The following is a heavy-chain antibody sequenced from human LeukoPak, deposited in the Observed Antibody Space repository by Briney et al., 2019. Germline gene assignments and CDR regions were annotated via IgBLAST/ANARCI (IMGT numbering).Heavy chain of an antibody. CDR1: GFIFSSYA. Sequence: PGGSLRLSCATSGFIFSSYAMHWVRQAPGKGLEWVAFISYDGSNKYYADSVKGRFTISRDNSKNTLYLQMNSLRAEDTAVYYCARDPSLTTGDYSDAFDIWGQGTMVTVSS. CDR2: ISYDGSNK. V-gene: IGHV3-30-3*01. D-gene: IGHD4-17*01. J-gene: IGHJ3*02. CDR3: ARDPSLTTGDYSDAFDI.